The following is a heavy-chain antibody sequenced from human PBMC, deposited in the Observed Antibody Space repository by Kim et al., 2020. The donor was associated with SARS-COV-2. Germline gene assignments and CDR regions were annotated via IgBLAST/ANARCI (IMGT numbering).Heavy chain of an antibody. CDR3: ARARGLVTVAGTFDY. Sequence: GGSLRLSCAASGFTFSSYAMHWVRQAPGKGLEWVAVISYDGSNKYYADSVKGRFTISRDNSKNTLYLQMNSLRAEDTAVYYCARARGLVTVAGTFDYWG. CDR2: ISYDGSNK. D-gene: IGHD6-19*01. V-gene: IGHV3-30*04. J-gene: IGHJ4*01. CDR1: GFTFSSYA.